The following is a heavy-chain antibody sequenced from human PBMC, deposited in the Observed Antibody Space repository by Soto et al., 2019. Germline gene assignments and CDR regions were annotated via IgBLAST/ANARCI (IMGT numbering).Heavy chain of an antibody. CDR1: GGSISSYY. V-gene: IGHV4-59*08. J-gene: IGHJ5*02. Sequence: QVQLQESGPGLVKPSETLSLTCTVSGGSISSYYWSWIRQPPGKGLEWIGYIYYSGSTNYNPSLTSRVTISVDTSKNQFSLKLSSVTAADTAVYYCARTPYSSGWYPWFDPWGQGTLVTVSS. CDR2: IYYSGST. D-gene: IGHD6-19*01. CDR3: ARTPYSSGWYPWFDP.